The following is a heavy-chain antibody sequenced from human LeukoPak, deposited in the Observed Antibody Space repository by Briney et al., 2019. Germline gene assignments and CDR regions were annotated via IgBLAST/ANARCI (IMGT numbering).Heavy chain of an antibody. Sequence: ASVKVSCKASGYTFTRYAMHWVRQAPGQRLEWMGWINAGNGNTKYSQKFQGRVTITRDTSANTAYMELSSLRSEDTAVYYCARTGRSSGWYDYWGQGTLVTVSS. D-gene: IGHD6-19*01. CDR3: ARTGRSSGWYDY. V-gene: IGHV1-3*01. CDR1: GYTFTRYA. J-gene: IGHJ4*02. CDR2: INAGNGNT.